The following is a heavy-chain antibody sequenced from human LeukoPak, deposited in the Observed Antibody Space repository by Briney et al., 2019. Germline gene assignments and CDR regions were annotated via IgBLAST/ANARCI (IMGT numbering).Heavy chain of an antibody. J-gene: IGHJ4*02. Sequence: GGSLRLSCAASGFTLTDYAMNWVRQAPGKGLGWVSGISYGGDNTYYADSVKGRFTISRDNPRNTLNLALNSLRAEDTAVYYCAKDPHPYGDSVGGYHFDYWGQGTLVTVSS. CDR1: GFTLTDYA. CDR3: AKDPHPYGDSVGGYHFDY. V-gene: IGHV3-23*01. D-gene: IGHD4-17*01. CDR2: ISYGGDNT.